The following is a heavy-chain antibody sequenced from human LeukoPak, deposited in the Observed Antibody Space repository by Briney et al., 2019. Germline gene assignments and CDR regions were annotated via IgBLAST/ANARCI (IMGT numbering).Heavy chain of an antibody. D-gene: IGHD3-9*01. CDR2: IIPILGIA. Sequence: SVKVSCKASGGTFSSYAISWVRQAPGQGLEWMGRIIPILGIANYAQKFQGRVTITADKSTSTAYMELSSLRSEDTAVYYCARDYDILTGYYSPFDYWGQGTLVTVSS. J-gene: IGHJ4*02. V-gene: IGHV1-69*04. CDR1: GGTFSSYA. CDR3: ARDYDILTGYYSPFDY.